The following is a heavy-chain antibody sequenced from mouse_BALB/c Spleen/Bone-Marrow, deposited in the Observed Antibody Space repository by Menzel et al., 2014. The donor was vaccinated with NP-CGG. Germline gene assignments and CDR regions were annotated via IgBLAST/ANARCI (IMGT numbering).Heavy chain of an antibody. J-gene: IGHJ2*01. CDR1: GYTFTSYV. CDR2: INPFNDGI. CDR3: ARGTTVVGDY. D-gene: IGHD1-1*01. Sequence: EVQLQQSGPEPVKPGASVKMSCMASGYTFTSYVMHWVKQKPGQGLEWIGYINPFNDGIEYNEKFKVKATLTSDKSSSTAYMELSSLTSEDSAVYYCARGTTVVGDYWGQGTTLTVSS. V-gene: IGHV1-14*01.